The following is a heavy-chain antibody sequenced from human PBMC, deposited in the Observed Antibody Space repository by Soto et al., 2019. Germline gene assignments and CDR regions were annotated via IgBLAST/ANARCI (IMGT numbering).Heavy chain of an antibody. CDR3: AINSGSYYFNWYFDY. Sequence: HPGGSLRLSCAASGFTFSSYAMSWVRQAPGKGLEWVSAISGSGGSTYYADSVKGRFTISRDNSKNMLYLQMNSLRAEDTAVYYCAINSGSYYFNWYFDYWGQGTLVTVSS. CDR1: GFTFSSYA. V-gene: IGHV3-23*01. CDR2: ISGSGGST. J-gene: IGHJ4*02. D-gene: IGHD1-26*01.